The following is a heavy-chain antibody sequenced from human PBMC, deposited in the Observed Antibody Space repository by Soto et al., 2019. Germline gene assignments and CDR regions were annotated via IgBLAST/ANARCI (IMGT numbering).Heavy chain of an antibody. CDR2: IKSKTDGGTT. CDR1: GFTFSNAW. V-gene: IGHV3-15*01. J-gene: IGHJ6*03. CDR3: TTVDEMVYVFSTDGNYYMDV. D-gene: IGHD2-8*01. Sequence: GGSLRLSCAASGFTFSNAWMSWVRQAPGKGLEWVGRIKSKTDGGTTDYAAPVKGRFTISRDDSKNTLYLQMNSLKTEDTAVYYCTTVDEMVYVFSTDGNYYMDVWGKGTTVTVSS.